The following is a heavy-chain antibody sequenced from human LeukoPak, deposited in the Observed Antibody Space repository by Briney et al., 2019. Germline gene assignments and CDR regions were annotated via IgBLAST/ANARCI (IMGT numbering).Heavy chain of an antibody. D-gene: IGHD2-15*01. V-gene: IGHV4-59*11. CDR2: IYYSGST. CDR3: APYPGGWFDP. J-gene: IGHJ5*02. Sequence: SETLSLTCTVSGGSISSHYWSWIRQPPGKGLEWIGYIYYSGSTNYNPSLKSRVTISVDTSKNQFSLKLSSVTAADTAVYYCAPYPGGWFDPWGQGTLVTVSS. CDR1: GGSISSHY.